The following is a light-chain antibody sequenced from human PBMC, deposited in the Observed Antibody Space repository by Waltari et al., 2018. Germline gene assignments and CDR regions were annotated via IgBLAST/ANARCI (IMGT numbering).Light chain of an antibody. CDR2: GGS. J-gene: IGKJ2*03. CDR3: QHYSWPPYS. V-gene: IGKV3-15*01. CDR1: QSVKSS. Sequence: EILLTQSPATLSVSPGETATLSCRASQSVKSSLAWYQQKPGQAPRLLIYGGSTKATGTPARFSGFGSGTEFTLTISSLQSEDFGVYYCQHYSWPPYSFGQGTNVEIK.